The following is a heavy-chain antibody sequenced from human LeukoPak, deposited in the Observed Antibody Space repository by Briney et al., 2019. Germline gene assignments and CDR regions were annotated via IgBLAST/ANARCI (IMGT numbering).Heavy chain of an antibody. Sequence: SVKVSCKASGGTFSRYALSWVTQARGQGREWVGSLLYLRGIEKYAQKFQGRATITADKSTSTAYMELSSLRSEDTAVYYCASQVGDGQMGAYWGQGTLVTVSS. CDR3: ASQVGDGQMGAY. V-gene: IGHV1-69*04. J-gene: IGHJ4*02. CDR2: LLYLRGIE. CDR1: GGTFSRYA. D-gene: IGHD3-16*01.